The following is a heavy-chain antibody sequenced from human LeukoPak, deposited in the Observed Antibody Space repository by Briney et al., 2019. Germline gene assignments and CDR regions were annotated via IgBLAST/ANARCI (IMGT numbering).Heavy chain of an antibody. V-gene: IGHV3-64*01. D-gene: IGHD3-10*01. CDR1: GFTFSSYA. J-gene: IGHJ4*02. CDR3: ARGPPYYGSGIVLSGGDY. Sequence: PGGSLRLSCAASGFTFSSYAMHWVRQAPGKGLEYVSAISSNGGSTYYANSVKGRFTISRDNSKNTLYLQMGSLRAEDMAVYYCARGPPYYGSGIVLSGGDYWGQGTLVTVSS. CDR2: ISSNGGST.